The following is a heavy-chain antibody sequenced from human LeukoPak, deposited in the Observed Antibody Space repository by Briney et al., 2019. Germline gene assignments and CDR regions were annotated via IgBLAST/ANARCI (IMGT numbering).Heavy chain of an antibody. D-gene: IGHD2-2*01. CDR2: INPSGGST. V-gene: IGHV1-46*01. Sequence: ASVKVSCKASGYTFTSYYMHWVRQAPGQGLEWMGIINPSGGSTSYAQEFQGRVTMTRDTSTSTVYMELSSLRSEDTAVYYCARDRGPAGNYYYYYGMDVWGQGTTVTVSS. CDR1: GYTFTSYY. J-gene: IGHJ6*02. CDR3: ARDRGPAGNYYYYYGMDV.